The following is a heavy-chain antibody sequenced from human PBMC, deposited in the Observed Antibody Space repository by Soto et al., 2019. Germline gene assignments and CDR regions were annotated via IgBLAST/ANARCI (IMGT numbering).Heavy chain of an antibody. CDR1: GGSISSSSYY. CDR2: IYYSGST. V-gene: IGHV4-39*01. Sequence: SETLSLTCTVSGGSISSSSYYWGWIRQPPGKGLEWIGSIYYSGSTYYNTSLKSRVTISVDTSKNQFSLKLSSVTAADTAVYYCARHYRGSSWFYWGQGTLVTVSS. D-gene: IGHD6-13*01. CDR3: ARHYRGSSWFY. J-gene: IGHJ4*02.